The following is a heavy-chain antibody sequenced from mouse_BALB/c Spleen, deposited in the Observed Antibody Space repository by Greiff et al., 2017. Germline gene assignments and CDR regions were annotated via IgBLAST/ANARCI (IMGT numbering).Heavy chain of an antibody. CDR3: ANSLYGNYSVAY. D-gene: IGHD2-1*01. V-gene: IGHV2-5-1*01. CDR2: IWRGRST. CDR1: GFSLTSYG. J-gene: IGHJ3*01. Sequence: VQLQQSGPSLVQPSQSLSITCTVSGFSLTSYGVHWVRQSPGKGLEWLGVIWRGRSTDYNAAFMSRLSITKDNSKSQVFFKMNSLQADDTAIYYCANSLYGNYSVAYWGQGTLVTVSA.